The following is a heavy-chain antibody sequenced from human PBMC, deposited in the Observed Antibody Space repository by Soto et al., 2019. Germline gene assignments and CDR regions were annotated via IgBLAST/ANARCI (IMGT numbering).Heavy chain of an antibody. CDR1: GGYISGGDYY. CDR3: DRIPIALYRDNWYPSQLDY. CDR2: INYSGIT. J-gene: IGHJ4*01. Sequence: PSETLSLTCSVSGGYISGGDYYWSWIRQPPGKGLECIGYINYSGITYYNPSLKSRLTISVDTPNNKFSLNLRSVTAADTAVYYCDRIPIALYRDNWYPSQLDYWGHGTLVTVSS. D-gene: IGHD1-1*01. V-gene: IGHV4-30-4*01.